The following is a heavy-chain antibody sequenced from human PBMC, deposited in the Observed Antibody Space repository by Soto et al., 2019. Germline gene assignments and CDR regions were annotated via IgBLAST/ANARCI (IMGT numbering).Heavy chain of an antibody. Sequence: EVQLVESGGGLVQPGGSLRLSCAASGFTVSNNYMSWVRQAPGKGLEWLSVFYSGGGTYYADSVKGRFTISRDNSKNTLYLQMNSLRVEDTAIYYCARDTDYRDYYFDSWGQGTLVTVSS. D-gene: IGHD4-17*01. CDR3: ARDTDYRDYYFDS. V-gene: IGHV3-66*01. CDR2: FYSGGGT. CDR1: GFTVSNNY. J-gene: IGHJ4*02.